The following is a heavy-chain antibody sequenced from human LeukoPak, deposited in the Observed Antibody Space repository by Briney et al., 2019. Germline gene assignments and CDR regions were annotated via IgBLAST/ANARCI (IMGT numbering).Heavy chain of an antibody. CDR1: GFTFSNYW. D-gene: IGHD2-15*01. J-gene: IGHJ4*02. CDR2: INKDGSEK. CDR3: VREGGNGCYSCYLDL. Sequence: GGSLRLSCAASGFTFSNYWMSWLRQAPGKGLEWVANINKDGSEKKYVDSVKGRFTISRDNDENSLHLQMNSLTADDTVVYYSVREGGNGCYSCYLDLWGQGTLVTVSS. V-gene: IGHV3-7*01.